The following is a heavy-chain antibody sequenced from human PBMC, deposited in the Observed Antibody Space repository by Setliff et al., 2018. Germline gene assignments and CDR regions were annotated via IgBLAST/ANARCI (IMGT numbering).Heavy chain of an antibody. J-gene: IGHJ3*02. CDR2: INPNSGGT. CDR3: ARGIWANWGGAFDI. V-gene: IGHV1-2*02. CDR1: GYTFTGYY. D-gene: IGHD3-16*01. Sequence: ASVKVSCKASGYTFTGYYMHWVRQAPGQGLEWMGWINPNSGGTNYAQKFQGRVTMTRDTSISTAYMELSRLRSDDTAVYYCARGIWANWGGAFDIWGQGRMVTVSS.